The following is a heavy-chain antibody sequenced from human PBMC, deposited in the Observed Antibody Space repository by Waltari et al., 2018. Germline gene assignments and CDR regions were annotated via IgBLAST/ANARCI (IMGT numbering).Heavy chain of an antibody. D-gene: IGHD3-9*01. CDR1: DYSIASGYF. CDR2: VYHSGVS. Sequence: QVQLQESGPGLVKPSETLSLTCTVSDYSIASGYFWGWIRQPPGGGLEWIGSVYHSGVSYYKSSLRRRVTMSVDTSKNQCSLYLSSVTAADTAVYYCARDPSDILTGSGYYFDFWGQGALVTVSS. V-gene: IGHV4-38-2*02. J-gene: IGHJ4*02. CDR3: ARDPSDILTGSGYYFDF.